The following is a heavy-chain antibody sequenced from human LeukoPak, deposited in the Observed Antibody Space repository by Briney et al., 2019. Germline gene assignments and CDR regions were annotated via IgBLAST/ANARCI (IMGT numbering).Heavy chain of an antibody. CDR1: GYRFTGYY. Sequence: GASVKVSGKASGYRFTGYYMHWVRQAPGQGLEWMGWINPTSGGTKYARKFQGRVTMTRDSSISTAYMELNRLRYDDTAVYYCARDDIGATGTRVGRYWGQGTLVTVSS. V-gene: IGHV1-2*02. J-gene: IGHJ4*02. CDR3: ARDDIGATGTRVGRY. CDR2: INPTSGGT. D-gene: IGHD6-13*01.